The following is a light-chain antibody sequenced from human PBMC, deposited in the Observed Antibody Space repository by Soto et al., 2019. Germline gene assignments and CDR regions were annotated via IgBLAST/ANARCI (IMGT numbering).Light chain of an antibody. CDR2: AAS. Sequence: DIQMTQSPSSLSASVGDRVTITCRASQSISSYLNWYQHKPGKAPKLLIYAASTLQSGVPSRFSGSGFATDFTRTISSLQPEDFATYYCQQSFVTLYTFGQGTKLEIK. J-gene: IGKJ2*01. CDR1: QSISSY. CDR3: QQSFVTLYT. V-gene: IGKV1-39*01.